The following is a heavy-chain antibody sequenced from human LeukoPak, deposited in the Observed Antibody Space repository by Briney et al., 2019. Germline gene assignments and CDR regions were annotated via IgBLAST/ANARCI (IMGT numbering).Heavy chain of an antibody. CDR3: AFQGRSGNFDY. V-gene: IGHV3-48*01. J-gene: IGHJ4*02. D-gene: IGHD3-3*01. CDR2: ISSSSSTI. Sequence: PGGSLRLSCAASGFTFSSYSMNWVRQAPGKGLEWVSYISSSSSTIYYADSVKGRFTISRDNAKNSLYLQMNSLRGEDTAVYYCAFQGRSGNFDYWGQGTLVTVSS. CDR1: GFTFSSYS.